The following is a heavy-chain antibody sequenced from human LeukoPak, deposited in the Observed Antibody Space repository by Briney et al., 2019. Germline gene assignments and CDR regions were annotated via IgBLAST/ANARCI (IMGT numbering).Heavy chain of an antibody. J-gene: IGHJ6*04. V-gene: IGHV3-30-3*01. CDR1: GFTFSSYA. CDR3: GRGPSVFGSGNPWDYYYGMGA. Sequence: GGSLRLSCAASGFTFSSYAMHWVRQAPGKGLEWVAVISYDGSNKYYADSVKGRFTISRDNSKNTLYLQMNSLRAEDTAVYYWGRGPSVFGSGNPWDYYYGMGAWGKGPT. CDR2: ISYDGSNK. D-gene: IGHD3-3*01.